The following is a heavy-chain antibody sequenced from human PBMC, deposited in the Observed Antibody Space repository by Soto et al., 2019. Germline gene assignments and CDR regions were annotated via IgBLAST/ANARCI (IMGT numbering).Heavy chain of an antibody. V-gene: IGHV3-23*01. D-gene: IGHD4-17*01. CDR3: AKVELPVTTVTTFHY. CDR1: GFTFSSYA. Sequence: EVQLLESGGGLVQPGGSLRLSCAASGFTFSSYAMSWVRQAPGKGLEWVSAISGSGGSTYYADSVKGRFTISRDNSKNTLYLQMNSLRADDTAVYYCAKVELPVTTVTTFHYWGQGTLVTVSS. CDR2: ISGSGGST. J-gene: IGHJ4*02.